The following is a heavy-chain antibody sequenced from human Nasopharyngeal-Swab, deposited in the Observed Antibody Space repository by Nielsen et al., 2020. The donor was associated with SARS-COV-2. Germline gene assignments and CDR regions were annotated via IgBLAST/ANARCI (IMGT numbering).Heavy chain of an antibody. D-gene: IGHD5/OR15-5a*01. CDR1: GSGFANYW. J-gene: IGHJ4*02. Sequence: GGSLRLSCQASGSGFANYWIGWVRQIPGKGLEWMGIVYPGDSDIRYNPSFQGQVTISADKSISTAYLQWSSLKASDTALYYCARHSSLFLSDSSVYFPLDYWGQGTLVTVSS. V-gene: IGHV5-51*01. CDR2: VYPGDSDI. CDR3: ARHSSLFLSDSSVYFPLDY.